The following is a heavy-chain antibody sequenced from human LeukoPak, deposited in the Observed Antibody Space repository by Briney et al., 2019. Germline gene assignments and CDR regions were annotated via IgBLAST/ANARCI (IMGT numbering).Heavy chain of an antibody. V-gene: IGHV1-18*01. CDR3: AKHNEPIAVAGTTFDY. CDR1: GYTFTSYG. Sequence: GASVKVSCKASGYTFTSYGISWVRQAPGQGLEWMGWIDTYNGNTNYAQKLQGRVTMTTDTSTSTADMELRSLRSDDTAVYYCAKHNEPIAVAGTTFDYWGQGTLVTVSS. J-gene: IGHJ4*02. D-gene: IGHD6-19*01. CDR2: IDTYNGNT.